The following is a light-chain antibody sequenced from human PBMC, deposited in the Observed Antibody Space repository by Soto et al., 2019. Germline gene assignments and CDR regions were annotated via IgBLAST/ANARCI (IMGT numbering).Light chain of an antibody. CDR3: CSSAVTFYV. V-gene: IGLV2-11*01. CDR2: DVS. Sequence: QSVLTQPRSVSGSPGQSVTISCTGPSIDVGGSNYVSWYQQHPGKAPKLMIYDVSERPSGVPDRFSGSKSGNTASLTISGLQAEDEDDYYSCSSAVTFYVFGTGTKVTAL. J-gene: IGLJ1*01. CDR1: SIDVGGSNY.